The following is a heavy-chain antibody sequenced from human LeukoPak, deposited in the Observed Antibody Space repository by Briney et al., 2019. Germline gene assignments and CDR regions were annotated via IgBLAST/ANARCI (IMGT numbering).Heavy chain of an antibody. CDR3: AKLTFYDFWTFDY. CDR1: GFTFSSSW. V-gene: IGHV3-7*01. CDR2: IREDGSEI. J-gene: IGHJ4*02. Sequence: GGSLRLSCAASGFTFSSSWMSWVRQAPGKGLEWVANIREDGSEIYYVDSVKGRFTISRDNAKNSVYLQMNSLRAEDTAVYYCAKLTFYDFWTFDYWGQGTLVTVSS. D-gene: IGHD3-3*01.